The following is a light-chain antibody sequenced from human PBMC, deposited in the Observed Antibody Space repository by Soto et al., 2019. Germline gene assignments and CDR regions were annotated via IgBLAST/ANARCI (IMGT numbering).Light chain of an antibody. CDR3: QQYKSFPT. V-gene: IGKV1-5*03. CDR1: QSISSW. CDR2: KAS. J-gene: IGKJ1*01. Sequence: DIQMTQSSSTLSASVGDRVTITCRASQSISSWLAWYQQKPGKAPKLLIYKASSLESGVPSRFSGSGSGTEFTLTISSLQPDDLATYYCQQYKSFPTFGQGTKVEIK.